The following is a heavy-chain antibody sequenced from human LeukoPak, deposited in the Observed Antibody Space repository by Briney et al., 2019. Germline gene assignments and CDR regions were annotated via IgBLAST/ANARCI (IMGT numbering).Heavy chain of an antibody. D-gene: IGHD6-13*01. CDR1: GATFSSYA. J-gene: IGHJ6*03. V-gene: IGHV1-69*05. CDR2: IIPIFGTA. CDR3: ASGYHYYYYMDV. Sequence: SVKLSCTAAGATFSSYAISWVRQAPGQGLEWMGGIIPIFGTANYAQKFQGRVTITTDESTSTAYMELSSLRAEDTAVYYCASGYHYYYYMDVWGKGTRVTVSS.